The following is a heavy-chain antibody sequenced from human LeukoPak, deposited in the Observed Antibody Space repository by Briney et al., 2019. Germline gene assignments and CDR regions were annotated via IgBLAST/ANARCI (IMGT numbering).Heavy chain of an antibody. CDR2: IRREAYSGRP. CDR1: GFTFRDHA. Sequence: TGESLRLSCTASGFTFRDHAVSWVRQAPGKGLEWVGFIRREAYSGRPENAASVQGRFPISTDDSKRIDYLLMYSLKTEDTAVYYCARDPGGYYYDSSGYPYYFAYGGQGTLVTVSS. CDR3: ARDPGGYYYDSSGYPYYFAY. V-gene: IGHV3-49*04. D-gene: IGHD3-22*01. J-gene: IGHJ4*02.